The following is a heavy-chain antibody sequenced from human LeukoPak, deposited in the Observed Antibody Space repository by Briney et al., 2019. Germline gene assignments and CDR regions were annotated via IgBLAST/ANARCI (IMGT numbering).Heavy chain of an antibody. CDR1: GYTLTELS. CDR3: ATVRVGATNSYYYGMDV. D-gene: IGHD1-26*01. Sequence: ASVKVSCKVSGYTLTELSMHWVRQAPGKGLEWMGGFDPENGETIYAQKFQGRVTMTEDTSTDTAYMELSSLRPEDTAVYYCATVRVGATNSYYYGMDVWGQGTTVTVSS. V-gene: IGHV1-24*01. J-gene: IGHJ6*02. CDR2: FDPENGET.